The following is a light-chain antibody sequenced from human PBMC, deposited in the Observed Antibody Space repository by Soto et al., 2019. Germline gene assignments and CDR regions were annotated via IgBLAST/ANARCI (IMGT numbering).Light chain of an antibody. J-gene: IGLJ1*01. V-gene: IGLV3-21*02. CDR2: DDD. CDR1: NIGTKT. Sequence: SYELTQPPSVSVAPGQTARITCGGDNIGTKTVHWYQQKPGQAPVVVLYDDDDRPSGIPERFSGSKSGTSASLAVSGLQSEDEADYYCAAWDDSLNGYVFGTGTKVTVL. CDR3: AAWDDSLNGYV.